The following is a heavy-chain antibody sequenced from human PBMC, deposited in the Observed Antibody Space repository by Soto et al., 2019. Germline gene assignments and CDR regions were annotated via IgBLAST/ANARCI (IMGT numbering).Heavy chain of an antibody. CDR3: ARVGPWVPYYHDSSPYTFENWFDP. D-gene: IGHD3-22*01. CDR2: IYHGGST. V-gene: IGHV4-38-2*01. CDR1: GYSISSGYY. J-gene: IGHJ5*02. Sequence: SETLSLTCAVSGYSISSGYYWGWLRQPPGKGLEWLGSIYHGGSTYYNPSLNSRVTVSIDMTNNNVSLILNSVTAADTAVYYCARVGPWVPYYHDSSPYTFENWFDPWGQGALVTVSS.